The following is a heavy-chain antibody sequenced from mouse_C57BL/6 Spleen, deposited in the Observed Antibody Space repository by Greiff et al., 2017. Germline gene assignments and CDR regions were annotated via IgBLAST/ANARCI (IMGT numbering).Heavy chain of an antibody. J-gene: IGHJ3*01. CDR3: ASLRRGAWFAY. D-gene: IGHD2-12*01. CDR1: GYTFTSYW. V-gene: IGHV1-69*01. Sequence: QVQLQQSGAELVMPGASVKLTCKVPGYTFTSYWMHWVKQRPGQGLEWIGEIYPSDSYTNYNQKFKGKSPLTVDKSSSTAYVQHSSLTSRDSAVYYCASLRRGAWFAYWGQGTLVTVSA. CDR2: IYPSDSYT.